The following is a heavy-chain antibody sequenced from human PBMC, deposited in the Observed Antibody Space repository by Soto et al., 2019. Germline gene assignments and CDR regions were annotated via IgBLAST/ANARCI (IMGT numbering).Heavy chain of an antibody. CDR2: MNPNSGNT. J-gene: IGHJ4*02. D-gene: IGHD5-12*01. CDR1: GYTFTSYD. CDR3: ARGRDIVATITFDY. V-gene: IGHV1-8*01. Sequence: ASVKVSCKASGYTFTSYDINWVRQATGQGLEWMGWMNPNSGNTGYAQKFQGRVTMTRNTSISTAYMELSSLRSEDTAVYYCARGRDIVATITFDYWGQGTLVTVSS.